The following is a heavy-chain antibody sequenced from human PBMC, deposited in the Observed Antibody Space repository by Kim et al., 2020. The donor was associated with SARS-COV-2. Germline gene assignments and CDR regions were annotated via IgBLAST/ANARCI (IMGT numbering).Heavy chain of an antibody. J-gene: IGHJ4*02. V-gene: IGHV3-23*01. Sequence: GGSLRLSCAASGFTFNSYAMSWVRQAPGKGLEWVSAISGSGGSTYYADSVKGRFTISRDNSKNTLYLQMNSLRAEDTAVYYCAKVSPYYYGSGSYLPDWGQGTLVTVSS. CDR1: GFTFNSYA. CDR2: ISGSGGST. D-gene: IGHD3-10*01. CDR3: AKVSPYYYGSGSYLPD.